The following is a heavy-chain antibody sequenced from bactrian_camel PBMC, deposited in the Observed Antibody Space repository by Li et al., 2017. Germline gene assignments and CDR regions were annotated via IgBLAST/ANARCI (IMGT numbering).Heavy chain of an antibody. CDR3: AARRWQCTVVPSDFDY. D-gene: IGHD2*01. CDR1: EDISTFF. CDR2: MHSPGSE. J-gene: IGHJ6*01. Sequence: HVQLVESGGGSVQAGGSLRLSCTASEDISTFFVGWFRQVPGKGREAIAIMHSPGSETYADSVKGRFTISRDNAKNTVFLQMNQLQPNDTAMYYCAARRWQCTVVPSDFDYWGQGTQVTVS. V-gene: IGHV3S53*01.